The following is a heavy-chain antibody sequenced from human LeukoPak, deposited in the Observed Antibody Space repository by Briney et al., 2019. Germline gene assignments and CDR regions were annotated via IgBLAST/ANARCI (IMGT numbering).Heavy chain of an antibody. CDR2: IKQDGSEK. CDR3: AKDQNYYDSSGYYFAFDY. Sequence: GGSLRLSCAASGFTFSSSWMSWVRQAPGKGLEWVANIKQDGSEKYYVDSVKGRFTISRDNAKNTLYLQMNSLRAEDTAVYYCAKDQNYYDSSGYYFAFDYWGQGTLVTVSS. J-gene: IGHJ4*02. D-gene: IGHD3-22*01. V-gene: IGHV3-7*03. CDR1: GFTFSSSW.